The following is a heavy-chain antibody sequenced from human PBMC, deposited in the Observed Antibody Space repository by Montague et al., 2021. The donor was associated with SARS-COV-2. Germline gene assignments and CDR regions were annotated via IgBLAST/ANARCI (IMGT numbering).Heavy chain of an antibody. J-gene: IGHJ5*02. CDR1: GGSISRGGYY. CDR2: IHDTGRT. Sequence: TLSLTCTVSGGSISRGGYYYTWIRQYPGKSLEWIGNIHDTGRTNYKSSLRSRITMSVDTSKNQFSLKLTSVTAADTAVYYCARARLIAGGRLPHGFDPWGQGTLVTVSS. D-gene: IGHD6-13*01. CDR3: ARARLIAGGRLPHGFDP. V-gene: IGHV4-31*03.